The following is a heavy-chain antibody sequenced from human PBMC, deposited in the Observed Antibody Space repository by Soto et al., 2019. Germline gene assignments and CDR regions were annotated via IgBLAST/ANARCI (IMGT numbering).Heavy chain of an antibody. J-gene: IGHJ4*02. CDR3: ATAEVDY. CDR1: GFTFGNYW. Sequence: GGSLRLSCAASGFTFGNYWMHWVRQAPGKGLEWVSRMNSDGSTINYADSVKGRFTVSRDNARNTLHLQMNSLRAEDTAVYYCATAEVDYWGPGTLVTVSS. CDR2: MNSDGSTI. V-gene: IGHV3-74*01.